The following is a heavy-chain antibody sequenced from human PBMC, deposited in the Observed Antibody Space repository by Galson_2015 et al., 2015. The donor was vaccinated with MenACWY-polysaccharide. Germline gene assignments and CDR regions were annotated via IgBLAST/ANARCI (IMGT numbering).Heavy chain of an antibody. CDR1: GFTFSGYW. V-gene: IGHV3-7*04. CDR3: ARGQKTLGP. J-gene: IGHJ5*02. Sequence: SLRLSCAASGFTFSGYWMSWVRQAPGKGLEWVANIKQDGSENYYVDSVKGRITISRDNAKNSLYLQMNSLRAEDTAVCYCARGQKTLGPWGQGTLVTVSS. CDR2: IKQDGSEN.